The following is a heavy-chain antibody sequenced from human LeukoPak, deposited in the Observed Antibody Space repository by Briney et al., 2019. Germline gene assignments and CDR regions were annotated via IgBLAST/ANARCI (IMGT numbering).Heavy chain of an antibody. CDR3: VTAPTRTWLPYFAY. CDR2: ISAGGRT. CDR1: GLTLNDAW. V-gene: IGHV3-15*05. J-gene: IGHJ4*02. D-gene: IGHD5-24*01. Sequence: GGSLRLSCVASGLTLNDAWMSWVRQAPGKGLEWVGRISAGGRTDYAAPVKGRFTISRDDSKTTLYLQMNSLKTEDTDVYYCVTAPTRTWLPYFAYWGQGTLVTVSS.